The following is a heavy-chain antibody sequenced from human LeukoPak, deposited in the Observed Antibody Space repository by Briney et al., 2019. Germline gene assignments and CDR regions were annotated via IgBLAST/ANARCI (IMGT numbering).Heavy chain of an antibody. D-gene: IGHD4-17*01. CDR1: GYTFTSYD. CDR2: MNPNSGNT. V-gene: IGHV1-8*01. J-gene: IGHJ4*02. CDR3: ARGSFLRSDY. Sequence: ASVKVSCKASGYTFTSYDINWVRQATGQGLEWMGWMNPNSGNTGYAQKFQGRVTITADESTSTAYMELSSLRSEDTAVYYCARGSFLRSDYWGQGTLVTVSS.